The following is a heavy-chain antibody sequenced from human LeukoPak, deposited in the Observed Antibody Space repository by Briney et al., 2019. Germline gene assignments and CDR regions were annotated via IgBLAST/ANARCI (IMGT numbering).Heavy chain of an antibody. CDR1: GYTFISYG. D-gene: IGHD1-26*01. J-gene: IGHJ4*02. CDR3: ARDLEIVGATAAY. Sequence: ASVKVSCKSSGYTFISYGISWVRQAPGQGLEWMGWISPYNGKTKYAQNFQGRVTMTTDTSTSAAYMELRSLQSDDTAVYYCARDLEIVGATAAYWGQGTLVTVSS. V-gene: IGHV1-18*01. CDR2: ISPYNGKT.